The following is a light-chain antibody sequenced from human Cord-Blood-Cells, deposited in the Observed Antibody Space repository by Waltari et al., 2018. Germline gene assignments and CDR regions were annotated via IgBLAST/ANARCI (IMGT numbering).Light chain of an antibody. CDR3: QQSYSTLFT. V-gene: IGKV1-39*01. CDR1: QSISSY. Sequence: SVGDRVTITCRASQSISSYLNWYQQKPGKAPKLLIYAASSLQSGVPSRFSGSGSGTDFTLTISSLQPEDFATYYCQQSYSTLFTFGPGTKVDIK. J-gene: IGKJ3*01. CDR2: AAS.